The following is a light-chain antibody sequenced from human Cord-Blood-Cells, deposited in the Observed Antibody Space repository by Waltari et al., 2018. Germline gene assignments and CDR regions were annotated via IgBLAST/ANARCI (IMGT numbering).Light chain of an antibody. Sequence: QSVLTQPPSLSEAPRQRVTISCSGSSSNIGNNAVNWYQQLPGKAPKLLIYYDDLLPSGVSDRFSGSKSGTSASLASSGLQSEDEADYYCAAWDDSLNGPVFGGGTKLTVL. CDR1: SSNIGNNA. CDR3: AAWDDSLNGPV. J-gene: IGLJ3*02. V-gene: IGLV1-36*01. CDR2: YDD.